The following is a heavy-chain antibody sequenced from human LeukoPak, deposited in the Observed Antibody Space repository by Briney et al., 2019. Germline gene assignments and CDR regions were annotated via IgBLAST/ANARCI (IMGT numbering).Heavy chain of an antibody. V-gene: IGHV1-46*01. Sequence: ASVKVSCKASGYTFTSYYMHWVRQASGQGLEWMGIINPSGGSTSYAQKFQGRVTMTRDMSTSTVYMELSSLRSEDTAVYYCARDNVAARPEYYFDYWGQGTLVTVSS. D-gene: IGHD6-6*01. J-gene: IGHJ4*02. CDR1: GYTFTSYY. CDR2: INPSGGST. CDR3: ARDNVAARPEYYFDY.